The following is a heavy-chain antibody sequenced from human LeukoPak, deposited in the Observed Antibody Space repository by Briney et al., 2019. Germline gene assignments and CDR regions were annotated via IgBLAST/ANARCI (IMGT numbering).Heavy chain of an antibody. Sequence: SETLSLTCAVYGGSFSGYYWSWIRQPPGEGLEWIGEINHSGSTNYNPSLKSRVTISVDTSKNQFSLKLSSVTAADTAVYYCASKSYGSGSYFRKDAFDIWGQGTMVTVSS. J-gene: IGHJ3*02. D-gene: IGHD3-10*01. CDR3: ASKSYGSGSYFRKDAFDI. V-gene: IGHV4-34*01. CDR1: GGSFSGYY. CDR2: INHSGST.